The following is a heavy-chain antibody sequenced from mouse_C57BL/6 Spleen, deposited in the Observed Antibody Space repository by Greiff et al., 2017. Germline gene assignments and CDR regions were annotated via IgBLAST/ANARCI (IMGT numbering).Heavy chain of an antibody. CDR3: ARCYYYGSSYGYFDD. V-gene: IGHV1-69*01. Sequence: VQLQQPGAELVMPGASVKLSCKASGYTFTSYWMHWVKQRPGQGLEWIGEIDPSDSYTNYNQKFKGKSTLTVDKSSSTAYMQLSSLTSEDSAVYYCARCYYYGSSYGYFDDWGQGTTLTVSS. J-gene: IGHJ2*01. D-gene: IGHD1-1*01. CDR1: GYTFTSYW. CDR2: IDPSDSYT.